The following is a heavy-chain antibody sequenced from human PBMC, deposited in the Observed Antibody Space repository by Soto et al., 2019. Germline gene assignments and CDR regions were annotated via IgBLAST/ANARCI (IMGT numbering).Heavy chain of an antibody. CDR1: GFTFSSYS. CDR3: ARHPERIAQIGWFDP. CDR2: LISSSSTI. J-gene: IGHJ5*02. Sequence: EVQLVESGGGLVQPGGSLRLSCAASGFTFSSYSMNWVRQAPGKGLEWVSYLISSSSTIYYADSVKGRFTISRDNAKNSLYLQMNSLRAEDTAVYYCARHPERIAQIGWFDPWGQGTLVTVS. D-gene: IGHD6-13*01. V-gene: IGHV3-48*01.